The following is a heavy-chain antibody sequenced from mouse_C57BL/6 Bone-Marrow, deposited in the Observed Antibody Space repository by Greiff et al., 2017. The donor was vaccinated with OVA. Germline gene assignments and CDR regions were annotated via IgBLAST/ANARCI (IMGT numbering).Heavy chain of an antibody. Sequence: QVQLQQSGAELAKPGASVKLSCKASGYTFTSYWMHWVKQRPGQGLEWIGYINPSSGYTKYNQKFKDKAPLTADKSSSTAYMQLSSLTYEDSAVYYCARRYYGLYYFDDWGQGTTLTVSS. V-gene: IGHV1-7*01. CDR1: GYTFTSYW. J-gene: IGHJ2*01. CDR2: INPSSGYT. CDR3: ARRYYGLYYFDD. D-gene: IGHD1-1*01.